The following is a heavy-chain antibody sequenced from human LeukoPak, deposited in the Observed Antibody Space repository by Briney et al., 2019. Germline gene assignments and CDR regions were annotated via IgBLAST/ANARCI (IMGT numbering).Heavy chain of an antibody. Sequence: GGSLRLSCAASGFTFSSYWMSWVRQAPGKGLEWVANIKQDGSEKYYVDSVKGRFTISRDNAKNSLYLQMNSPRAEDTAVYYCARVLEDFWSGYYLDYWGQGTLVTVSS. CDR1: GFTFSSYW. J-gene: IGHJ4*02. D-gene: IGHD3-3*01. V-gene: IGHV3-7*01. CDR2: IKQDGSEK. CDR3: ARVLEDFWSGYYLDY.